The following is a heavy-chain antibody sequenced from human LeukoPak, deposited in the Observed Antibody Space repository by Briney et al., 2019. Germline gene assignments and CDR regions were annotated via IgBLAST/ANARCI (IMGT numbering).Heavy chain of an antibody. V-gene: IGHV1-46*01. CDR3: ARGGLGSGSYPFFDY. J-gene: IGHJ4*02. Sequence: GASVKVSFKSSGYTFTSYYMHVVRQAPGQGLEWMGIINPNGGGTNYAQKFQGRVTMTRDASTSTVYMELSSLRSEDTAVYYCARGGLGSGSYPFFDYWGQATMVSVSS. D-gene: IGHD1-26*01. CDR2: INPNGGGT. CDR1: GYTFTSYY.